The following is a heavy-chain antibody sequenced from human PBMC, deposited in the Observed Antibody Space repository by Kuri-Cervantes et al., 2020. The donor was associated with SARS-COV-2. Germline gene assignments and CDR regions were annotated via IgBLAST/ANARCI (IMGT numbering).Heavy chain of an antibody. D-gene: IGHD3-3*01. J-gene: IGHJ3*02. CDR2: IIPIFGTA. V-gene: IGHV1-69*13. CDR3: ARASSHYYDFWSGSYDAFDI. CDR1: GVTFSSYA. Sequence: SVKVSCKASGVTFSSYAISWVRQAPGQGLEWMGRIIPIFGTANYAQKFQGRVTITADESTSTAYMELSSLRSEDTAVYYCARASSHYYDFWSGSYDAFDIWGQGTMVTVSS.